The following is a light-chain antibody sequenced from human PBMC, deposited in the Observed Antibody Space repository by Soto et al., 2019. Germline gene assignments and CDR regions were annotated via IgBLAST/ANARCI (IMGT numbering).Light chain of an antibody. CDR2: DAS. J-gene: IGKJ3*01. CDR1: QSVSSTY. CDR3: QQYGSSLFT. Sequence: EIVLTQSPGTLSLSPGERVILSCRASQSVSSTYLAWYQQKPGQAPRLLIYDASSRATGIPDRFSGSGSGTDFTLTISRLEPEDFAVYYCQQYGSSLFTFGPGTKVYI. V-gene: IGKV3-20*01.